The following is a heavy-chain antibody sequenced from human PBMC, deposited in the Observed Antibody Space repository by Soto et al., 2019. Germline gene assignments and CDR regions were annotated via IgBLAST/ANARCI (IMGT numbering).Heavy chain of an antibody. V-gene: IGHV4-39*01. CDR2: IYYSGST. D-gene: IGHD7-27*01. CDR3: ARARNWGDAFDI. Sequence: QLQLQDSGPGLVKPSETLSLTCTVPGRPISSSSYYWGWIRQPPGKGLEWIGSIYYSGSTYYNPSLKSRVPISVPTSKSQFSLKLSSMTAADTAVYYCARARNWGDAFDIWGQGTMVTVSS. CDR1: GRPISSSSYY. J-gene: IGHJ3*02.